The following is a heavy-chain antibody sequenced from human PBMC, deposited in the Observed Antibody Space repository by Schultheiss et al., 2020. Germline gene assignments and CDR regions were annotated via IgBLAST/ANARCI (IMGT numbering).Heavy chain of an antibody. D-gene: IGHD4-17*01. CDR3: AHVPLHDYGDSFYYYGMDV. CDR1: GFSLSTSGVG. Sequence: SGPTLVKPTQTLTLTCTFSGFSLSTSGVGVGWIRQPPGKALEWLALIYWDDDKRYSPSLKSRLTITKDTSKNQVVLTMTNMDPVDTATYYCAHVPLHDYGDSFYYYGMDVWGQGTTVTVSS. CDR2: IYWDDDK. V-gene: IGHV2-5*02. J-gene: IGHJ6*02.